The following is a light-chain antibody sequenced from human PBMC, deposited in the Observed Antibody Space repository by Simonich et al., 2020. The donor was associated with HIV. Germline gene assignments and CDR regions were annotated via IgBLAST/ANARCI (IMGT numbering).Light chain of an antibody. CDR2: EDS. CDR3: YSTDDSGNSWV. CDR1: ALPKKY. V-gene: IGLV3-10*01. J-gene: IGLJ3*02. Sequence: SFELTQPSSVSVSQGQTAKITCRGDALPKKYAFWYQQKSGQAPGLVIYEDSKRPSGSPERFSGSSSGTMATLTISGAQVEDESDYYCYSTDDSGNSWVFGGGTKLTVL.